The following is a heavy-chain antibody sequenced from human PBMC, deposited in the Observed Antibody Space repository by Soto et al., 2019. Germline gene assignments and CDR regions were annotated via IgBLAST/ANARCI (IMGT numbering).Heavy chain of an antibody. CDR3: AHGTIFGVASGFDP. CDR1: GFSLSTSGLG. V-gene: IGHV2-5*02. CDR2: IYWDDDK. D-gene: IGHD3-3*01. Sequence: SGPTLVNPTQTLTLTCTFSGFSLSTSGLGVGWIRQPPGKALEWLALIYWDDDKRYSPSLKSRLTITKDTSKNQVVLTMTNMDPVDTATYYCAHGTIFGVASGFDPWGQGTLVTVSS. J-gene: IGHJ5*02.